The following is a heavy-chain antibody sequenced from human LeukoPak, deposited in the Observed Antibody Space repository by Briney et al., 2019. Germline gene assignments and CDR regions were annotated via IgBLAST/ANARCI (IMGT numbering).Heavy chain of an antibody. CDR3: ARVVKYCSGGSCYPPPHFDY. J-gene: IGHJ4*02. D-gene: IGHD2-15*01. V-gene: IGHV1-2*02. CDR2: INPNSGDT. CDR1: GYTFTGYF. Sequence: ASVKVSCKASGYTFTGYFIHWVRQAPGQGLEWMGWINPNSGDTNYAQNFQGRVTMTRDTSISTAYMELSRLRSDDTAVYYCARVVKYCSGGSCYPPPHFDYWGQGTLVTVSS.